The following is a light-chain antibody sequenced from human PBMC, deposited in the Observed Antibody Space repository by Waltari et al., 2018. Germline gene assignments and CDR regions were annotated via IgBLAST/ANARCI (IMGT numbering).Light chain of an antibody. V-gene: IGLV1-51*02. CDR2: ENN. CDR1: RSQSGNNY. Sequence: QSVLTQPPSVSAAPRQTVTISCSADRSQSGNNYLSWYQHFPGTAPKLLIYENNRRPSGIPDRFSGSKSGTTATLGITGLQTGDEADYYCGTWDASLGGIFGTGTKVTVL. J-gene: IGLJ1*01. CDR3: GTWDASLGGI.